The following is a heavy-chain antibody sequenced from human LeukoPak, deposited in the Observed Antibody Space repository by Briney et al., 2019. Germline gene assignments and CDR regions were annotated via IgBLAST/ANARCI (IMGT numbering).Heavy chain of an antibody. D-gene: IGHD6-13*01. CDR2: IYTSGST. Sequence: SETLSLTCTVSGGSISSYYWSWIRQPAGKGLEWIGRIYTSGSTNYNPSLKSRVTMSVDTSKNQFSLKLSSVTAADTAVYYCASEGIAAAAISLYYYYYYMDVWGKGTTVTVSS. J-gene: IGHJ6*03. V-gene: IGHV4-4*07. CDR3: ASEGIAAAAISLYYYYYYMDV. CDR1: GGSISSYY.